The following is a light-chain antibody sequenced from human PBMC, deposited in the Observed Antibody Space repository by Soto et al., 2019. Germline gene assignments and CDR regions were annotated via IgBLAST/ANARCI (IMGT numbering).Light chain of an antibody. V-gene: IGKV3-15*01. CDR2: YVS. Sequence: EIVMTQSPATLSVSPGERATLSCRASQSVSSKLAWFQQKPGQAPSLLIYYVSTRATGVPVRFSGSGSGKEFTITINSVQFEDSAVYYCQQYNNWPHPFGQGTKFEIK. J-gene: IGKJ2*01. CDR1: QSVSSK. CDR3: QQYNNWPHP.